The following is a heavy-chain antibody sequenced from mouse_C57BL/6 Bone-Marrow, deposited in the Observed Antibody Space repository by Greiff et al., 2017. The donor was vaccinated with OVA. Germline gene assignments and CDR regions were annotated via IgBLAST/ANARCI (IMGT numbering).Heavy chain of an antibody. CDR1: GFTFSDYG. CDR3: ARSDYDYFDY. V-gene: IGHV5-17*01. D-gene: IGHD2-4*01. Sequence: EVQLVESGGGLVKPGGSLKLSCAASGFTFSDYGMHWVRQAPEKGLEWVAYISSGSSTIYYADTVKGRFTISRDNAKNTLFLQMTRLRSEDTAMYYCARSDYDYFDYWGKGTTLTVSS. J-gene: IGHJ2*01. CDR2: ISSGSSTI.